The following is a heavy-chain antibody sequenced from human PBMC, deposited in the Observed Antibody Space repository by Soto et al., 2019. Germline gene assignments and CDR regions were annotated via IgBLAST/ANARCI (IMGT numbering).Heavy chain of an antibody. D-gene: IGHD2-15*01. J-gene: IGHJ5*02. CDR2: IYHSGST. Sequence: SETLSLTCAVSGGSISSSNWWSWVRQPPGKGLEWIGEIYHSGSTNYNPSLKSRVTISVDKSKNQFSLKLSSVTAADTAVYYCARDGASGTDGWFDPWGQGTLVTVSS. CDR1: GGSISSSNW. V-gene: IGHV4-4*02. CDR3: ARDGASGTDGWFDP.